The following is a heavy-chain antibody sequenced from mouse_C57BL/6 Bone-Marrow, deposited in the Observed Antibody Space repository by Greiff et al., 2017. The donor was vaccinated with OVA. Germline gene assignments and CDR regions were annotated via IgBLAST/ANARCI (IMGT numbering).Heavy chain of an antibody. Sequence: QVTLKVCGPGILQPSQTLSLTCSFSGFSLSTFGMGVGWIRQPSGKGLEWLAHIWWDDDKYYNPALKSRLTISKDTSKNQVFLKIANVDTADTATYYCARVNPSIYYYGSSYLYWYFDVWGTGTTVTVSS. CDR2: IWWDDDK. CDR3: ARVNPSIYYYGSSYLYWYFDV. CDR1: GFSLSTFGMG. J-gene: IGHJ1*03. V-gene: IGHV8-8*01. D-gene: IGHD1-1*01.